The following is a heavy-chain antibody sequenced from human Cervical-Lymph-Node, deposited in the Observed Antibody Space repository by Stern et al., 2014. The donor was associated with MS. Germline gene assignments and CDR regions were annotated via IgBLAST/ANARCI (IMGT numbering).Heavy chain of an antibody. CDR3: ARGWGDTRH. CDR1: GYTFSSFA. V-gene: IGHV1-18*01. CDR2: ITVYNGNT. Sequence: DQLVESGAEVKKPGASVNVSCKASGYTFSSFAITWVRQAPGQGLEWMGTITVYNGNTNYAQRVQDRVTMTTDTSTNTAYMEVRTRRSDDTAVYYGARGWGDTRHWGQGTLVTVSS. J-gene: IGHJ4*02. D-gene: IGHD3-16*01.